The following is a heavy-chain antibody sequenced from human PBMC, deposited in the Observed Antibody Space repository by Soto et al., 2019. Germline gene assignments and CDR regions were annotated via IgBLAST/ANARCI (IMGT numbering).Heavy chain of an antibody. D-gene: IGHD1-1*01. CDR3: ARLTEAERH. J-gene: IGHJ4*02. CDR2: LYNHGKT. V-gene: IGHV3-53*01. Sequence: EVKLVESGGGLTQPGGSLRLSCVVSGFIVSSSHMIWVRQAPGKGLEGVSILYNHGKTNYVDSVKGRFTITRDNSKNTVYLQMNSLGVEDTAGYYCARLTEAERHWGQGALVTVSS. CDR1: GFIVSSSH.